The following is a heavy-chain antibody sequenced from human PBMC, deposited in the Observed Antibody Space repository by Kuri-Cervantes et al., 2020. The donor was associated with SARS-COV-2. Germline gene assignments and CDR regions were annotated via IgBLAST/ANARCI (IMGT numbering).Heavy chain of an antibody. CDR3: TRAGYDNSGYYYSFDF. CDR2: VYSSGST. Sequence: ESLKISCTVPGGSISSHYWSWIRQPPGKGLEWIGYVYSSGSTNYSPSLKSRVTMSVDTSKNQFSLELTSVTAADTAVYYCTRAGYDNSGYYYSFDFWGQGTLVTVSS. V-gene: IGHV4-59*11. J-gene: IGHJ4*02. D-gene: IGHD3-22*01. CDR1: GGSISSHY.